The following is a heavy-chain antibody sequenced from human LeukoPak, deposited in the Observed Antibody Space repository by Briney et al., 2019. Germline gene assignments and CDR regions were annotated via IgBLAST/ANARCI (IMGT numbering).Heavy chain of an antibody. CDR3: AKGGGIATYYSDY. D-gene: IGHD5-24*01. V-gene: IGHV3-53*01. Sequence: PGGSLILSCAASGFTVSSNYMSWVRQAPGKGLEWVSVIYSSGTTYYADSVKGRFTISRDNSKNTLYLQMNSLRAEDTAVYYCAKGGGIATYYSDYWGQGTLVTVSS. CDR1: GFTVSSNY. CDR2: IYSSGTT. J-gene: IGHJ4*02.